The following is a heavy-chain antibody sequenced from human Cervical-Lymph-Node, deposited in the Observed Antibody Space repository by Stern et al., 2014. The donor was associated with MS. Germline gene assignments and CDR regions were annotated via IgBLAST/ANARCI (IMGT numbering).Heavy chain of an antibody. CDR1: GGTFRSYG. V-gene: IGHV1-69*01. D-gene: IGHD3-9*01. J-gene: IGHJ6*02. Sequence: VQLVESGAEVKQPGSSVNVSCKASGGTFRSYGFSWVRQAPGQGLEWMGGIIPIFGVTNYEQKYQGRVTIIADESTNTVYMELSSLRSEDTAVYYCARHFDWLLGAEDYGMDVWGRGTTVTVSS. CDR2: IIPIFGVT. CDR3: ARHFDWLLGAEDYGMDV.